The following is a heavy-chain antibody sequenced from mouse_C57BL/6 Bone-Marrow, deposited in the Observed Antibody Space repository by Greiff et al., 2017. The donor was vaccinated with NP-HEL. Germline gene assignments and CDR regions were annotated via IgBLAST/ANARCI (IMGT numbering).Heavy chain of an antibody. J-gene: IGHJ1*03. CDR2: INYDGSST. CDR3: ARVGFITTVVATYWYFDV. D-gene: IGHD1-1*01. CDR1: GFTFSDYY. Sequence: EVKVVESEGGLVQPGSSMKLSCTASGFTFSDYYMAWVRQVPEKGLEWVANINYDGSSTYYLDSLKSRFIISRDNAKNMLYLQMSSLKSEDTATYYCARVGFITTVVATYWYFDVWGTGTTVTVSS. V-gene: IGHV5-16*01.